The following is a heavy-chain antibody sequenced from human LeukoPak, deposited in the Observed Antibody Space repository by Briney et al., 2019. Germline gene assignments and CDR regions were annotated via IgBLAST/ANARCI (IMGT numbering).Heavy chain of an antibody. CDR1: GGSINSYW. V-gene: IGHV4-4*07. Sequence: PSETLSLICSVSGGSINSYWWSWTRQPAGKGLEFIGRIYTTGMTNYNPSLKSRVSMSVDTSKNKFSLELRSVTAADTAVYFCARAGYTISSYRFDYWGQGALVTVSS. J-gene: IGHJ4*02. D-gene: IGHD3-16*02. CDR2: IYTTGMT. CDR3: ARAGYTISSYRFDY.